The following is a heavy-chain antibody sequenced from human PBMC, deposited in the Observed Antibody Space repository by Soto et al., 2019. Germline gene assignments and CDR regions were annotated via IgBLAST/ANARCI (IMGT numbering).Heavy chain of an antibody. V-gene: IGHV4-59*01. D-gene: IGHD2-21*02. CDR2: LYNTGST. CDR1: GGFISRYY. Sequence: SETLSLTCTVSGGFISRYYWSWIRQPPGKGLEWIGYLYNTGSTIYNPSLKSRVTISVDTSKNQFSLKLNSLTAADTAVYYCARDLWGYCGTDCYPLDVWGQGTTVTVS. CDR3: ARDLWGYCGTDCYPLDV. J-gene: IGHJ6*02.